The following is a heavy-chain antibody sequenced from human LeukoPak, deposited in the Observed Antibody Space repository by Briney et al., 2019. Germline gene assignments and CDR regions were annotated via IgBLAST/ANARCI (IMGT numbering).Heavy chain of an antibody. CDR2: IIPIFGTA. V-gene: IGHV1-69*01. Sequence: SVKVSCKXSGGTFSSYAISWVRQAPGQGLEWMGGIIPIFGTASYAQKFQGRVTITADESTSTAYMELSSLRSEDTAVYYCARVGYCSSTSCYYYFDYWGQGTLVTVSS. CDR1: GGTFSSYA. CDR3: ARVGYCSSTSCYYYFDY. D-gene: IGHD2-2*01. J-gene: IGHJ4*02.